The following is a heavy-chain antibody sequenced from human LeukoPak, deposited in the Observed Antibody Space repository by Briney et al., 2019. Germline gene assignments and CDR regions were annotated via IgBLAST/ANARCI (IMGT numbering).Heavy chain of an antibody. CDR2: IWHDGSHK. CDR3: AREIFGSGSYLDF. J-gene: IGHJ4*02. CDR1: GFSFDTYA. Sequence: GGSLRLPCAASGFSFDTYAMHWVRQAPGQGLEWVALIWHDGSHKFYSNSVRGQFTISRDNSKNTVYLQMNNLRPDDTAVYYCAREIFGSGSYLDFWGQGTLVTVSS. D-gene: IGHD3-10*01. V-gene: IGHV3-33*01.